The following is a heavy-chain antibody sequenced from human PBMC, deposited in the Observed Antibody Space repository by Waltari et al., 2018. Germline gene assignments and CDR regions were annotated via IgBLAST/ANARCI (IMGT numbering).Heavy chain of an antibody. D-gene: IGHD5-18*01. J-gene: IGHJ4*02. V-gene: IGHV3-30*01. CDR3: ARAYTAMVYTLVY. Sequence: QVQLVESGGGVVQPGRSLRLSCAASGFTFSRYAMHWVRQGPGKGLEWVAVISYDGSNKYYADSVKGRFTISRDNSKNTLYLQMNSLRAEDTAVYYCARAYTAMVYTLVYWGQGTLVTVSS. CDR2: ISYDGSNK. CDR1: GFTFSRYA.